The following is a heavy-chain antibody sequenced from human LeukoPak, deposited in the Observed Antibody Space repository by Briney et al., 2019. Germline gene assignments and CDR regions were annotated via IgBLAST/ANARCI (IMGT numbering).Heavy chain of an antibody. CDR1: GFTFDDYA. Sequence: GGSLRLSCAASGFTFDDYAMHWVRQAPGRGLEWVSGISWKSGSIGYADSVKGRFTISRDNAKNSLYLQMNTLRAEDTALYYCVKDKGYIGEDAFDIWGQGTMVTVSS. CDR3: VKDKGYIGEDAFDI. D-gene: IGHD3-10*01. CDR2: ISWKSGSI. V-gene: IGHV3-9*01. J-gene: IGHJ3*02.